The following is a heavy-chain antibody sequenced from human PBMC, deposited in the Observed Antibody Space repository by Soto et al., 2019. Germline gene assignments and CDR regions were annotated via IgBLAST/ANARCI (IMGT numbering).Heavy chain of an antibody. CDR2: IRRKAYGGTT. J-gene: IGHJ6*02. Sequence: GGSLRLSCTASGFTFGDYAMRWFSQAPGKGLEWVGFIRRKAYGGTTEYAASVKGKFNNSRDDSQSIAYPQMNSLKTEDTAVYYCTRESAPDIGDRSGYRPHYYYYYGMDVWGQGT. CDR1: GFTFGDYA. V-gene: IGHV3-49*03. CDR3: TRESAPDIGDRSGYRPHYYYYYGMDV. D-gene: IGHD3-22*01.